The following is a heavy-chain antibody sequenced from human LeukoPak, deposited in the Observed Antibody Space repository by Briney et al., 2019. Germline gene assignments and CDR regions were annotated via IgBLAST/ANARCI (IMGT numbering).Heavy chain of an antibody. Sequence: SVKVSCKAAGGTFSSYAISWVRQAPGQGLEWMGGIIPIFGTANYAQKFQGRVTITADESTSTAYMELSSLRSEDTAVYYCPLDVDTAMVMDYWGQGTLVTVSS. CDR2: IIPIFGTA. CDR1: GGTFSSYA. CDR3: PLDVDTAMVMDY. V-gene: IGHV1-69*13. J-gene: IGHJ4*02. D-gene: IGHD5-18*01.